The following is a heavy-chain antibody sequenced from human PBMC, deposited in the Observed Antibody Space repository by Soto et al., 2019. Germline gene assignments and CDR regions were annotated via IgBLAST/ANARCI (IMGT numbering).Heavy chain of an antibody. J-gene: IGHJ4*01. D-gene: IGHD6-13*01. V-gene: IGHV4-4*07. CDR2: IYTSGST. Sequence: SQTLSLTSPVYGGSISSYYWSWIRQPAGKGLEWIGRIYTSGSTNYNPSLKSRVTMSVDTSKNQFSLKLRTLTAADTALYYCARVSRISSGSALPPEFDYWDQGTLVIVS. CDR1: GGSISSYY. CDR3: ARVSRISSGSALPPEFDY.